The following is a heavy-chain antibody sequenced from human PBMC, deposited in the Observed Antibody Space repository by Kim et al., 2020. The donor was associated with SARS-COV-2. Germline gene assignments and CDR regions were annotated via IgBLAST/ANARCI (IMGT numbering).Heavy chain of an antibody. V-gene: IGHV3-23*01. Sequence: GRFTSSRDNSKNTLYLQMNSLGAEDTAVYYCAKENIQWLVPDYYYYYGMDVWGQGTTVTVSS. CDR3: AKENIQWLVPDYYYYYGMDV. J-gene: IGHJ6*02. D-gene: IGHD6-19*01.